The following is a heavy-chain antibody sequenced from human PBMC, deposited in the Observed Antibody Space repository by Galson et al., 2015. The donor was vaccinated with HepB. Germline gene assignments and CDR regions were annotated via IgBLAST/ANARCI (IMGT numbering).Heavy chain of an antibody. D-gene: IGHD3-3*01. CDR3: AKGTNFDFWSDSRGQNWFDP. CDR1: GFTFSTYA. Sequence: SLRLSCAASGFTFSTYAMSWGRQGPREGLEWGSGLRGSGGSTYYAHSVKGLFPISRDNSKNTLYLHMNSLRAEDTAVYFCAKGTNFDFWSDSRGQNWFDPWGQGTLVTVSS. J-gene: IGHJ5*02. CDR2: LRGSGGST. V-gene: IGHV3-23*01.